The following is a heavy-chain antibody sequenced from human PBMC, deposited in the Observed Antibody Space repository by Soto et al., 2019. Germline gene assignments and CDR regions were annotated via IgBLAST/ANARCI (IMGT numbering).Heavy chain of an antibody. D-gene: IGHD3-3*02. CDR2: IDPSDSYS. V-gene: IGHV5-10-1*01. Sequence: GASLKISCKASGYNFTTFWISWMRQVPGKGLEWMGRIDPSDSYSNYSPSFQGHITISADKSINTAYLHFSNLKASDTAVYYCARHFPLPTDLQFYYYYYDGVDVWGHGTAVTVSS. CDR3: ARHFPLPTDLQFYYYYYDGVDV. CDR1: GYNFTTFW. J-gene: IGHJ6*02.